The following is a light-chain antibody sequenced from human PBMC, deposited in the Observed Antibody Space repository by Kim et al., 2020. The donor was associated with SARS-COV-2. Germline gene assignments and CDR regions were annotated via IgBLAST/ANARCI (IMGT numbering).Light chain of an antibody. Sequence: APGKTAGITCGGNNIGSKSVHWYQQKPGQAPVLVIYYDSDRPSGIPERFSGSNSGNTATLTISRVEAGDEADYYCQVWDSSSVHYVFGTGTKVTVL. CDR1: NIGSKS. V-gene: IGLV3-21*04. CDR2: YDS. J-gene: IGLJ1*01. CDR3: QVWDSSSVHYV.